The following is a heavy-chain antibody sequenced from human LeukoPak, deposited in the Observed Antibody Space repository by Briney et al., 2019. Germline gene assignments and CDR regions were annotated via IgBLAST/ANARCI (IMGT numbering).Heavy chain of an antibody. D-gene: IGHD4-17*01. Sequence: GASVKVSCKASGGTFSSYAISWVRQAPGQGLEWMGGIIPIFGTANYAQKFQGRVTITADESTSTAYMELGSLRSEDTAVYYCARGIGELTTVVWFDPWGQGTLVTVSS. CDR2: IIPIFGTA. CDR3: ARGIGELTTVVWFDP. V-gene: IGHV1-69*13. CDR1: GGTFSSYA. J-gene: IGHJ5*02.